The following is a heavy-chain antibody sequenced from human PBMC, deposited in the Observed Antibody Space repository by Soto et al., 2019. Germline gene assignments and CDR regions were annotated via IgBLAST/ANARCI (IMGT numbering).Heavy chain of an antibody. CDR2: IYHSGST. J-gene: IGHJ4*02. CDR1: GGSISSSNW. D-gene: IGHD2-15*01. V-gene: IGHV4-4*02. Sequence: SETLSLTCAVSGGSISSSNWWSWVRQPPGKGLEWIGEIYHSGSTNYNPSLKSRVTISVDKSKNQFSLKLSSVTAADTAVYYCATTGYCIGGSCYPFHYRGQATLVTLSS. CDR3: ATTGYCIGGSCYPFHY.